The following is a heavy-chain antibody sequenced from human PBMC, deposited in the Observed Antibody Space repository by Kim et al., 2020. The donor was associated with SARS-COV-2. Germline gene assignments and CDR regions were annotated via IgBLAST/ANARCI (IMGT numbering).Heavy chain of an antibody. CDR2: IYYSGST. D-gene: IGHD5-18*01. CDR1: GGSISRSTYY. Sequence: SETLSLTCTVSGGSISRSTYYWGWIRQPPGKGLEWIGSIYYSGSTYYNPSLKCRVTISADTSNNQFSLKLSSVTAADTAVYYCASINVVTGYDYFDYWGQGTLVPVS. CDR3: ASINVVTGYDYFDY. V-gene: IGHV4-39*01. J-gene: IGHJ4*02.